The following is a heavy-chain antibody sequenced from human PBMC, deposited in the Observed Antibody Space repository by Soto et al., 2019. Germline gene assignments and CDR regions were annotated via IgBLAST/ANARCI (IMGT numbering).Heavy chain of an antibody. J-gene: IGHJ6*03. D-gene: IGHD2-2*01. V-gene: IGHV4-34*01. CDR2: INHSGST. Sequence: SETLSLTCAVYGGSFSGYYWSWIRQPPGKGLEWIGEINHSGSTNYNPSLKSRVTISVDTSKNQFSLKLSSVTAADTAVYYCARGFQYQLLYFYYMGVWGKGTSFSVSS. CDR1: GGSFSGYY. CDR3: ARGFQYQLLYFYYMGV.